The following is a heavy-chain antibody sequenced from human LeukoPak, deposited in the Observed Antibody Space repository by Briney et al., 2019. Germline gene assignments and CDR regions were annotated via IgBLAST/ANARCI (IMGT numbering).Heavy chain of an antibody. J-gene: IGHJ4*02. CDR1: GYTFTGYY. V-gene: IGHV1-2*06. CDR3: ARARDDFWSGYYGSDFDY. Sequence: VASVKVSCKASGYTFTGYYMHWVRQAPGQGLEWMGRINPNSGGTNYAQKFQGRVTMTRDTSISTAYMELSRLRSDDTAVYYCARARDDFWSGYYGSDFDYWGQGTLVTVSS. D-gene: IGHD3-3*01. CDR2: INPNSGGT.